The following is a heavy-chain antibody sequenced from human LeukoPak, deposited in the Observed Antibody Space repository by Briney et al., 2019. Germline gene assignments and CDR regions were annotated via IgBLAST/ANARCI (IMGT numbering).Heavy chain of an antibody. V-gene: IGHV6-1*01. D-gene: IGHD6-19*01. CDR2: TYQRSKWYN. Sequence: SQTLSLTCAISGDSVSSNSATWNWIRQSPTRGLEWLGRTYQRSKWYNDYAVSVKSRITINPDISKNQFSLQLNSVTPEDTAVYYCARSPSPYSSGWYFDYWGQGTLVTVSS. CDR3: ARSPSPYSSGWYFDY. J-gene: IGHJ4*02. CDR1: GDSVSSNSAT.